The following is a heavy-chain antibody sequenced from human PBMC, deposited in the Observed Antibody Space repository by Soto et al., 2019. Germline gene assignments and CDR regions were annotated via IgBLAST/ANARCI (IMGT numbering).Heavy chain of an antibody. CDR2: ISGSGGST. CDR3: AKDGTLWQLGRSRQVGGFDY. J-gene: IGHJ4*02. V-gene: IGHV3-23*01. Sequence: GGSLRLSCAASGFTFSSYAMSWVRQAPGKGLEWVSAISGSGGSTYYADSVKGRFTISRDNSKNTLYLQMNSLRAEDTAVYYCAKDGTLWQLGRSRQVGGFDYWGQGTLVTVSS. D-gene: IGHD1-1*01. CDR1: GFTFSSYA.